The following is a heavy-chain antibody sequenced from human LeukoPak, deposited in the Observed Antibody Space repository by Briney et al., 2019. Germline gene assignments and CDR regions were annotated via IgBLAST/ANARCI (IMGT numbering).Heavy chain of an antibody. CDR3: ARDSFFDGNSRADYFDC. CDR2: ISASGGTT. Sequence: GGSLRLSCAASGFTFRSYAMSWVRQAPGKGLEWLSYISASGGTTNYADSVKGRFTISRDNAKNSLYLQMNSLRAEDTAIYYCARDSFFDGNSRADYFDCWGQGTLVTVSS. D-gene: IGHD4-23*01. V-gene: IGHV3-48*03. J-gene: IGHJ4*02. CDR1: GFTFRSYA.